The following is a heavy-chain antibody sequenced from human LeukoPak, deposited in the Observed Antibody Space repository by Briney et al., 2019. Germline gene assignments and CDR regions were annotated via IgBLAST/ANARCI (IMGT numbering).Heavy chain of an antibody. Sequence: ASVKVSCKASGGTFSSYAISWVRQAPGQGLEWMGWINPNSGGTNYAQKFQGRVTMTRDTSISTAYMELSRLRSDDTAVYYCARVGLPAPTGYYDSTGYWFSFFDYWGQGTLVTVSS. CDR2: INPNSGGT. CDR1: GGTFSSYA. D-gene: IGHD3-22*01. J-gene: IGHJ4*02. CDR3: ARVGLPAPTGYYDSTGYWFSFFDY. V-gene: IGHV1-2*02.